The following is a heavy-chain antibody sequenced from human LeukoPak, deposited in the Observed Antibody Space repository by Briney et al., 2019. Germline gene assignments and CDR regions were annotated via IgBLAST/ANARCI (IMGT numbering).Heavy chain of an antibody. CDR1: GGTFSSYA. V-gene: IGHV1-69*05. CDR2: IIPIFGTA. Sequence: GASVKVSCKASGGTFSSYAISWVRQAPGQGLEWMGRIIPIFGTANYAQKFQGRVTITTDESTSTAYMELSSLRSEDTAVYYCARDDSSGWSQFDYWGQGTLVTVSS. J-gene: IGHJ4*02. D-gene: IGHD6-19*01. CDR3: ARDDSSGWSQFDY.